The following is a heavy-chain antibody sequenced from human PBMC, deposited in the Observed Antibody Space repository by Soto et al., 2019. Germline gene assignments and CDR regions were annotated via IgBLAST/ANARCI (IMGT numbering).Heavy chain of an antibody. V-gene: IGHV4-59*01. CDR2: IYYSGST. CDR1: GGSISSYY. D-gene: IGHD2-15*01. J-gene: IGHJ6*03. CDR3: ARMGGSGTYYYYYYYMDV. Sequence: SETLSLTCTVSGGSISSYYWSWIRQPPGKGLEWIGYIYYSGSTNYNPSLKSRVTISVDTSKNQFSLKLSSVTAADTAVYYCARMGGSGTYYYYYYYMDVWGKGTTVTVSS.